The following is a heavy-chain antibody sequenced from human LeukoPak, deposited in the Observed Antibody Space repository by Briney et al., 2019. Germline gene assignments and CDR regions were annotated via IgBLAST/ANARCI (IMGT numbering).Heavy chain of an antibody. Sequence: LETLSLTCAVHGGSVRGYYWTWIRQSPGKGLEWIGEINHNGVTNYNPSLKSRVTISIDTSNNQFSLKLTSVTAADTAVYYCARRSVNYSRVYYFDYWGQGTLVPVSS. J-gene: IGHJ4*02. CDR2: INHNGVT. CDR3: ARRSVNYSRVYYFDY. V-gene: IGHV4-34*01. D-gene: IGHD6-13*01. CDR1: GGSVRGYY.